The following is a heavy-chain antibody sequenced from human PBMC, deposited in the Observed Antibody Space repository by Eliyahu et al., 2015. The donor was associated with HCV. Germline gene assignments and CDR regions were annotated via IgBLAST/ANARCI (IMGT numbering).Heavy chain of an antibody. CDR1: GGSITNSNW. CDR3: ASRTVRNYLDP. CDR2: IYHTGRT. D-gene: IGHD1-7*01. Sequence: QVQVQESGPGLVKPSGTLXLTCAVSGGSITNSNWWTWVRQSPGKGLEWIGEIYHTGRTNYNPSLKSRVTISLDKSKNQFSLKMTSATAADTAVYCCASRTVRNYLDPWGQGTLVTVSS. V-gene: IGHV4-4*01. J-gene: IGHJ5*02.